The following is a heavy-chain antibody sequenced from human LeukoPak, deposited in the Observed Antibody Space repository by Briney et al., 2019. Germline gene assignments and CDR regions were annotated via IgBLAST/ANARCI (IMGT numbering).Heavy chain of an antibody. CDR2: INPNSGGT. CDR1: GYTFTGYY. D-gene: IGHD3-3*01. J-gene: IGHJ4*02. Sequence: ASVKVSCKASGYTFTGYYMHWVRQAPGQGLEWMGWINPNSGGTNYAQKFQGRVTMTRDTSISTAYMELSRLRSDDTAVYYCARETAERGYPPDYGGQGTLVTVSS. CDR3: ARETAERGYPPDY. V-gene: IGHV1-2*02.